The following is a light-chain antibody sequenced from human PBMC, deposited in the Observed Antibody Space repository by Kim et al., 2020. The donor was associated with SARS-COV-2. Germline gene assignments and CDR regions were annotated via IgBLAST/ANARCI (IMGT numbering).Light chain of an antibody. CDR2: AVS. V-gene: IGKV3-11*01. CDR1: PGVGKY. Sequence: SSPGERATLPCRASPGVGKYLAWHQQKPVQAPRLLIYAVSSRATGIPARFSGSGSGTDFTLTISSLEPEDFAVYYCQHHTSWPLSFGGGTKVDIK. J-gene: IGKJ4*01. CDR3: QHHTSWPLS.